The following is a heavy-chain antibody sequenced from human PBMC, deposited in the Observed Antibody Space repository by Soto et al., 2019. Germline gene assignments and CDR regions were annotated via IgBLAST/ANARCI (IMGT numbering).Heavy chain of an antibody. CDR2: IIPIFGTA. D-gene: IGHD3-10*01. CDR3: ARDDFYGSGRYGFYFDY. J-gene: IGHJ4*02. Sequence: QVQLVQSGAEVKKPGSSVKVSCKASGGTFSSYAISWVRQAPGQGLEWMGRIIPIFGTANYAQKFQGRVTITADESTSTAYMERSSVRSEDTAVYYCARDDFYGSGRYGFYFDYWSQGTLVTVCS. CDR1: GGTFSSYA. V-gene: IGHV1-69*18.